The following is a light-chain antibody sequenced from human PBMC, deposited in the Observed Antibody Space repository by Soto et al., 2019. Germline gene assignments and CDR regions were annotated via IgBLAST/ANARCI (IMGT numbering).Light chain of an antibody. V-gene: IGKV1-27*01. Sequence: DIQMTQSPSSLSASVGDRVTITCRASQGMSNFLAWYQQKPGKVPKLLIYTASTLQSGVPPRFSGSVSGTDFTLTISSLQPEDVATYYCQKYNSAPLTFGKGTRLEIK. CDR1: QGMSNF. CDR2: TAS. J-gene: IGKJ5*01. CDR3: QKYNSAPLT.